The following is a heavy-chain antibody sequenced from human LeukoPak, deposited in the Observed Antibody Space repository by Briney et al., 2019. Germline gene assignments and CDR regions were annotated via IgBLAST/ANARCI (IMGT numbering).Heavy chain of an antibody. V-gene: IGHV3-30*03. J-gene: IGHJ5*02. CDR3: ARKAFASGNYHWFDP. CDR1: GFTFSNHD. Sequence: GGSLRLSCAASGFTFSNHDMHWVRQAPGKGLEWVAVISYDGSSKNYADSVKGRFTISRDNSKNTLYLQLNSLRTEDTAIYYCARKAFASGNYHWFDPWGQGTLVTVSS. CDR2: ISYDGSSK. D-gene: IGHD3-10*01.